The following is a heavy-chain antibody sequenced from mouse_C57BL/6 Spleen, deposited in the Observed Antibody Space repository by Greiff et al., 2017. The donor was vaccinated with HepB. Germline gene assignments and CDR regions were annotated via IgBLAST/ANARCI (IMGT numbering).Heavy chain of an antibody. V-gene: IGHV1-26*01. CDR2: INPNNGGT. D-gene: IGHD2-1*01. J-gene: IGHJ1*03. CDR1: GYTFTDYY. Sequence: EVKLQQSGPELVKPGASVKISCKASGYTFTDYYMNWVKQSHGKSLEWIGDINPNNGGTSYNQKFKGKATLTVDKSSSTAYMELRSLTSEDSAVYYCASIYYGNYAWYFDVWGTGTTVTVSS. CDR3: ASIYYGNYAWYFDV.